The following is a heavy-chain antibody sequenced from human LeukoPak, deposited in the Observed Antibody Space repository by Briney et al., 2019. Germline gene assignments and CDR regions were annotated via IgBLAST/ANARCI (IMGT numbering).Heavy chain of an antibody. V-gene: IGHV3-23*01. D-gene: IGHD3-9*01. CDR2: ISGGGGST. CDR3: VRDFAGADDY. Sequence: GGSLRLSCAASGFTFSTYAMSWVRQAPGKGLEWVSTISGGGGSTYYADSVKGRFTISRDNSKNTLYLQVNSLRAEDTAVYYCVRDFAGADDYWGQGILVTVSS. CDR1: GFTFSTYA. J-gene: IGHJ4*02.